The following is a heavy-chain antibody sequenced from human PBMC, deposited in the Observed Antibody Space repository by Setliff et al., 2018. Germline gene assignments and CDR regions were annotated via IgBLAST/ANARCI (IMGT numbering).Heavy chain of an antibody. CDR1: GDSMSFSY. Sequence: PSETLSLTCSVSGDSMSFSYWSWIRHPPGKGLEWIGYIYYSGSTDSHPSLKSRVSISIDTSKNQFSLNVRSVTAADTAIYYCAKGRGEMDSWGQGILVTVSS. CDR2: IYYSGST. CDR3: AKGRGEMDS. V-gene: IGHV4-59*01. J-gene: IGHJ4*02. D-gene: IGHD3-10*01.